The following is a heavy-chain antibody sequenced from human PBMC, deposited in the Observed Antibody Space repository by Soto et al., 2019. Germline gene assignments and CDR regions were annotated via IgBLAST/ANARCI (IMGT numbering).Heavy chain of an antibody. CDR3: ARGGSNDWQVAFDI. CDR2: INHSGSN. D-gene: IGHD3-9*01. V-gene: IGHV4-34*01. CDR1: GGSFSTYY. J-gene: IGHJ3*02. Sequence: NPWETLSLTCVVSGGSFSTYYYNWIRQSPGKGLEWIGEINHSGSNNYSPSLKSRVTMSLDTSKNQFSLKLTSVTAADTAVYYCARGGSNDWQVAFDIWGQGTMVTVSS.